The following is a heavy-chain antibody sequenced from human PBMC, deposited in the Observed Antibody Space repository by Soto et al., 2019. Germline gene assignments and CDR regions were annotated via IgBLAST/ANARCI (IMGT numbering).Heavy chain of an antibody. CDR3: ARPGKGYDFWSGYHPYGMDV. CDR1: GYTFTIYG. Sequence: ASVKVSCKASGYTFTIYGITWVRQAPGQGLEWMGWISAYNGNTNYAQKLQGRVTMTTDTSTSTAYMELRSLRSGDTAVYYCARPGKGYDFWSGYHPYGMDVWGQGTKVTVS. J-gene: IGHJ6*02. V-gene: IGHV1-18*01. D-gene: IGHD3-3*01. CDR2: ISAYNGNT.